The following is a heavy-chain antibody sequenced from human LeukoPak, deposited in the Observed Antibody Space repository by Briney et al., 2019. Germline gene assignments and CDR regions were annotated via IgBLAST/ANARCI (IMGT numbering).Heavy chain of an antibody. CDR1: GYTFTGYY. Sequence: ASVKVSCKASGYTFTGYYMHWVRQAPGQGLEWMGWINAGNGNTKYSQKFQGRVTITRGTSASTAYMELSSLRSEDTAVYYCARGPLVPAAIVRYYYYYMDVWGKGTTVTVSS. CDR3: ARGPLVPAAIVRYYYYYMDV. D-gene: IGHD2-2*02. J-gene: IGHJ6*03. V-gene: IGHV1-3*01. CDR2: INAGNGNT.